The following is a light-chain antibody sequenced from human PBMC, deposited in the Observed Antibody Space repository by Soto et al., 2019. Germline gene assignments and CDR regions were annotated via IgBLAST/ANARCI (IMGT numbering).Light chain of an antibody. V-gene: IGKV3-15*01. CDR3: QRYNNWPPWT. Sequence: ILMTQSPATLSVSPGERATLSCRASQSVSNNLAWYQQKPGQAPRLLIYDASTRATRIPARFSGSGSGTEFTLTISGLQSEDFAVYYCQRYNNWPPWTFGQGTKVEIK. CDR2: DAS. J-gene: IGKJ1*01. CDR1: QSVSNN.